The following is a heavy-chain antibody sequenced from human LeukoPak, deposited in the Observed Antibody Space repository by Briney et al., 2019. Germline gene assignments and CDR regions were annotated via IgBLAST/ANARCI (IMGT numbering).Heavy chain of an antibody. Sequence: GASVKVSCKASGGTFSSYAISWVRQAPGQGLEWMGRIIPIFGTANYAQKFQGRVTITTDESTSTAYMELSSLRSEDTAVYYCARTPAERMAEIVVIPGSFGDYWGQGTLVTVSS. CDR2: IIPIFGTA. J-gene: IGHJ4*02. V-gene: IGHV1-69*05. CDR1: GGTFSSYA. CDR3: ARTPAERMAEIVVIPGSFGDY. D-gene: IGHD2-2*01.